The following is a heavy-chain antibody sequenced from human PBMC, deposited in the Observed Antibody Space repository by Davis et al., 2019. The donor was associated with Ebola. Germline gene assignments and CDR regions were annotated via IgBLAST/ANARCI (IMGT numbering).Heavy chain of an antibody. J-gene: IGHJ2*01. V-gene: IGHV1-69*10. CDR3: ARAPEMATINAQYWYFDL. CDR1: GGTFSSYA. CDR2: IIPILGIA. D-gene: IGHD5-24*01. Sequence: SVKVSCKASGGTFSSYAISWVRQAPGQGLEWMGGIIPILGIANYAQKFQGRVTITADESTSTAYMELSSLRSEDTAVYYCARAPEMATINAQYWYFDLWGRGTLVTVSS.